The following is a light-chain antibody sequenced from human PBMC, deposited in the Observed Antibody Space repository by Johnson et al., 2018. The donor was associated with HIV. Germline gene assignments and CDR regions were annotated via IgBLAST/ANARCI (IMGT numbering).Light chain of an antibody. CDR2: ENT. CDR1: SSNIGNNY. Sequence: QSVLTQSPSVSAAPGQKVTISCSGSSSNIGNNYVSWYQQFPGTAPKLLIYENTKRPSGIPDRFSGSKSGTSATLGITGLQTGDEADYYCGRWDDSLSTYVFGTGTKVTVL. V-gene: IGLV1-51*02. CDR3: GRWDDSLSTYV. J-gene: IGLJ1*01.